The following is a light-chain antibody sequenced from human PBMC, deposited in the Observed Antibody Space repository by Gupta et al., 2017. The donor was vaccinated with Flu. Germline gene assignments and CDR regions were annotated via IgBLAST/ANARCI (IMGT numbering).Light chain of an antibody. CDR2: AAS. J-gene: IGKJ3*01. CDR3: QQPNSCPLFT. V-gene: IGKV1-12*01. Sequence: DLSMIQSPSSVSASVGDRVTITCRASQAIRSWLVWYQQKPRKAPKLLIYAASSWQSGVPSRFSGSGCGKNVSLTSISRQQEDFAAYYCQQPNSCPLFTFGQGTNVDIK. CDR1: QAIRSW.